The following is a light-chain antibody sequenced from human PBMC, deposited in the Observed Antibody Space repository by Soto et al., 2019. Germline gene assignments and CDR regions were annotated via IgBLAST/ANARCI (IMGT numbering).Light chain of an antibody. V-gene: IGLV2-14*01. CDR2: EVS. CDR1: SSDVGSYNY. CDR3: SSYRTGSRV. Sequence: QSALTQPASVSGSPGQSITISCTGTSSDVGSYNYVSWYQQHPGKAPKVMIYEVSNRPSGVSNRFSGSKSGNTASLVISGLQAEDEADYYCSSYRTGSRVFGGGTQLTVL. J-gene: IGLJ2*01.